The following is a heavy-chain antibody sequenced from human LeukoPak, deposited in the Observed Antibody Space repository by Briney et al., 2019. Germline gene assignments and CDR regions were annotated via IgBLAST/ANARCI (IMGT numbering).Heavy chain of an antibody. V-gene: IGHV3-23*01. CDR1: GFTFSSYA. CDR3: AKALTPLYYFDY. CDR2: ISGSGGST. Sequence: SGGSPRLSCAASGFTFSSYAMSWVRQAPGKGLEWVSAISGSGGSTYYADSVKGRFTISRDNSKNTLYLQMNGLRAEDTAVYYCAKALTPLYYFDYWGQGTLVTVSS. J-gene: IGHJ4*02.